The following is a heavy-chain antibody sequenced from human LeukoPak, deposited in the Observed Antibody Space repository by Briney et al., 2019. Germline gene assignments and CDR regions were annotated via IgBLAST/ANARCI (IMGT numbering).Heavy chain of an antibody. CDR3: ARARATQALLWFGELSS. J-gene: IGHJ4*02. CDR1: GFTFSSYG. CDR2: IWYDGSNK. V-gene: IGHV3-33*01. D-gene: IGHD3-10*01. Sequence: GRSLRLSCAASGFTFSSYGMHWVRQAPGKGLEWVAVIWYDGSNKYYADSVKGRFTISRDNSKNTLYLQMNSLRAEDTAVYYCARARATQALLWFGELSSWGQGTWSPSPQ.